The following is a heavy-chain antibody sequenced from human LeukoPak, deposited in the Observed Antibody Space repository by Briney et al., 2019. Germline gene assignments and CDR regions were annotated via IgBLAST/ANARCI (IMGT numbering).Heavy chain of an antibody. V-gene: IGHV3-7*01. CDR2: IKQDGSEK. D-gene: IGHD2-8*01. Sequence: GGSLRLSCAASRSMFSTYSMNWVRQAPGKGLEWVANIKQDGSEKNYVDSVKGRFSISRDNAKSSLYLQMNALRAEDTAVYYCVRDCPKGVCYLYDYWGQGTLVTVSS. CDR1: RSMFSTYS. CDR3: VRDCPKGVCYLYDY. J-gene: IGHJ4*02.